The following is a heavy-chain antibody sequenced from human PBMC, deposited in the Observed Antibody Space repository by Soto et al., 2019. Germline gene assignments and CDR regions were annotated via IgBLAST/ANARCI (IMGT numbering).Heavy chain of an antibody. V-gene: IGHV3-21*01. CDR1: GFTFSSYS. Sequence: GGALRLSCAASGFTFSSYSMNWVRQAPGKGLEWVSSISSSSSYIYYADSVKGRFTISRDNAKNSLYLQMNSLRAEDTAVYYCAAVPAARDSSGRNCWGQGTLVTVSS. CDR3: AAVPAARDSSGRNC. J-gene: IGHJ4*02. D-gene: IGHD2-2*01. CDR2: ISSSSSYI.